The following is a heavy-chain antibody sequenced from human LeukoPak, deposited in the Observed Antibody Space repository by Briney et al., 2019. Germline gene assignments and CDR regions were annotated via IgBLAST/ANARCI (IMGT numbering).Heavy chain of an antibody. CDR1: GYTFTGYY. CDR3: ARDESIAYENNWFDP. Sequence: ASVKLSCKASGYTFTGYYMHWVRQAPGQGLEWMGWINPNSGGTNYAQKFQGRVTMTRDTSISTAYMELCRLRSDDTAVYYCARDESIAYENNWFDPWGQGTLVTVSS. CDR2: INPNSGGT. J-gene: IGHJ5*02. D-gene: IGHD6-6*01. V-gene: IGHV1-2*02.